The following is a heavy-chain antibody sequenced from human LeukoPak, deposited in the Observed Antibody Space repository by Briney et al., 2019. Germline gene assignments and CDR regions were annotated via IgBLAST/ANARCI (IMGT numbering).Heavy chain of an antibody. D-gene: IGHD5-18*01. CDR1: GFTFSSYS. J-gene: IGHJ4*02. Sequence: GGSLRLSCAASGFTFSSYSMNWVRQAPGKGLEWVAMIKKHTNEQYYVDSVKGRFTISRDNAKNSLFLQMNSLKADDTAVYYCASLDTATIQTGGYWGQGTLVTVSS. CDR2: IKKHTNEQ. V-gene: IGHV3-7*01. CDR3: ASLDTATIQTGGY.